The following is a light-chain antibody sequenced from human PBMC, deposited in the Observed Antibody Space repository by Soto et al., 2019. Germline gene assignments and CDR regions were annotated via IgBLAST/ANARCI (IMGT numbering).Light chain of an antibody. V-gene: IGKV3-20*01. CDR3: QQYGSWPLT. J-gene: IGKJ5*01. CDR2: GAS. CDR1: QSVSSTY. Sequence: DIVVTHSPGTLSLSPGERATLSCRASQSVSSTYLAWYQQKPGQPPRLLIYGASSRATGIPDRFGGSWSGTAFTLTISSLECDDLGVYYFQQYGSWPLTFGQGRRLDMK.